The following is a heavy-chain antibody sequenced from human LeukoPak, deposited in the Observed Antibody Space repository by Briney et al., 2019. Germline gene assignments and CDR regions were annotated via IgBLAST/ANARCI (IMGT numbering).Heavy chain of an antibody. Sequence: GGSLRLSCAASGFTFSNAWMNWVRQAPGKGLEWVGRIKSKTDGGTTDYAAAVKGRFTISRDDSENTLYLQMNSLRTEDTAVYYCATGYCSSTSCSKYYFDYWGQGTLVTVSS. CDR2: IKSKTDGGTT. V-gene: IGHV3-15*01. J-gene: IGHJ4*02. CDR1: GFTFSNAW. CDR3: ATGYCSSTSCSKYYFDY. D-gene: IGHD2-2*01.